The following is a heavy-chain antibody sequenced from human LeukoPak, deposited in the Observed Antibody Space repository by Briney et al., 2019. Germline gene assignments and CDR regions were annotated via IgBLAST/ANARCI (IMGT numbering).Heavy chain of an antibody. Sequence: PSETLSLTCTVSGGSISSGDYYWSWIRQPPGKGLEWIGYIYYSGSTYYNPSLKSRVTISVDTSKNQFSLKLSSVTAADTAVHYCARESSGGFFDYWGQGSLATVSS. D-gene: IGHD2-15*01. CDR3: ARESSGGFFDY. CDR1: GGSISSGDYY. CDR2: IYYSGST. J-gene: IGHJ4*02. V-gene: IGHV4-30-4*08.